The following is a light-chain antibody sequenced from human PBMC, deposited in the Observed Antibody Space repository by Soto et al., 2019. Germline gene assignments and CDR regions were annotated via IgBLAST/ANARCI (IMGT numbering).Light chain of an antibody. V-gene: IGKV3-15*01. Sequence: EIVMTQSPATLSVSPGERATLSCRASQSVDSNLAWYQQKPGQAPRLLIYGASTRSTGIPARLSGSVSGTEFGLKTSTLPSEDFAVYYCQQDDIWPTGRFTCCPGTKVDIK. CDR3: QQDDIWPTGRFT. CDR1: QSVDSN. CDR2: GAS. J-gene: IGKJ3*01.